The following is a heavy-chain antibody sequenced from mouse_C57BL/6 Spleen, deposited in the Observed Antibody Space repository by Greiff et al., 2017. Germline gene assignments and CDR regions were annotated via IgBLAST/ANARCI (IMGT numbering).Heavy chain of an antibody. V-gene: IGHV1-52*01. CDR1: GYTFPSYW. CDR3: ARNFYYAMDY. J-gene: IGHJ4*01. CDR2: ITPSDSET. Sequence: QVQLQQPGAELVRPGSSVKLSCKASGYTFPSYWMHWVKQRPIQGLEWIGNITPSDSETHYNQKFKDKATVTVDKSASTAYLQLSSLTSEDSAVYYCARNFYYAMDYWGQGTSVTVSS.